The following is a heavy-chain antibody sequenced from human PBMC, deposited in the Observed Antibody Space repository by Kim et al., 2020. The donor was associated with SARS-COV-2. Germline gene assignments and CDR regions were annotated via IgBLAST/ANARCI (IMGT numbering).Heavy chain of an antibody. CDR1: GYTFTSYD. CDR2: MNPNSGNT. J-gene: IGHJ6*02. V-gene: IGHV1-8*01. D-gene: IGHD3-3*01. CDR3: AREGKKDLEWYYYYYGMDV. Sequence: ASVKVSCKASGYTFTSYDINWVRQATGQGLEWMGWMNPNSGNTGYAQKFQGRVTMTRNTSISTAYMELSSLRSEDTAVYYCAREGKKDLEWYYYYYGMDVWGQGTTVTVSS.